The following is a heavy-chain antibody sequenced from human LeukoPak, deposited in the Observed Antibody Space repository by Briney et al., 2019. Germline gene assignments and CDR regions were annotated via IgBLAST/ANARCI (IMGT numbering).Heavy chain of an antibody. CDR2: IYYSGST. J-gene: IGHJ4*02. D-gene: IGHD2-2*02. V-gene: IGHV4-61*01. CDR3: ASRYCSSTSCYRRYYLDY. CDR1: GGSVSSGSYY. Sequence: SETLSLTCTVSGGSVSSGSYYWSWIRQPPGKGLEWIGYIYYSGSTYYNPSLKSRVTISVDTSKNQFSLKLSSVTAADTAVYYCASRYCSSTSCYRRYYLDYWGQGTLVTVSS.